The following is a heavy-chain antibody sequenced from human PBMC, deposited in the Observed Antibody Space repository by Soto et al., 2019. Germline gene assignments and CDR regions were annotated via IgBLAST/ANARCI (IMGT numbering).Heavy chain of an antibody. D-gene: IGHD6-13*01. CDR1: GFTFSSYA. J-gene: IGHJ4*02. V-gene: IGHV3-30-3*01. Sequence: PGGSLRLSCAASGFTFSSYAMHWVRQAPGKGLEWVAVISYDGSNKYYADSVKGRFTISRDNSKNTLYLQMNSLRAEDTAVYYCARDLGRSGIAAAGTLGYWGQGTLVTVSS. CDR3: ARDLGRSGIAAAGTLGY. CDR2: ISYDGSNK.